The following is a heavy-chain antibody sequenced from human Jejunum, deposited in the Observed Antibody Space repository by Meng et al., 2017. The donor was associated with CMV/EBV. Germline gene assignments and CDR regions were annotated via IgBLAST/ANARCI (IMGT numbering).Heavy chain of an antibody. CDR3: AKERRLGSTYYFDSSGYYFDN. D-gene: IGHD3-22*01. CDR1: W. J-gene: IGHJ4*02. V-gene: IGHV3-74*03. CDR2: ITGDGANA. Sequence: WMHWVRQAPGKGLVWVSRITGDGANAAYADSVKGRFTISRDNSKNTLYLQMNRLRAEDTAVYYCAKERRLGSTYYFDSSGYYFDNWGQGSLVTVSS.